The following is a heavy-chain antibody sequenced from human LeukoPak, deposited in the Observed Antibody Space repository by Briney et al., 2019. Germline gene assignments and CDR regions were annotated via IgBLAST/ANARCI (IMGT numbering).Heavy chain of an antibody. CDR1: GGSFSGYY. CDR2: IYTSGST. D-gene: IGHD6-13*01. CDR3: ATSRWPRDANFDY. V-gene: IGHV4-59*10. J-gene: IGHJ4*02. Sequence: SETLSLTCAVYGGSFSGYYWSWIRQPAGKGLEWIGRIYTSGSTNYNPSLKSRVIISLDTSTNQVSLKLRSVTAADTAVYYCATSRWPRDANFDYWGQGTLVTVSS.